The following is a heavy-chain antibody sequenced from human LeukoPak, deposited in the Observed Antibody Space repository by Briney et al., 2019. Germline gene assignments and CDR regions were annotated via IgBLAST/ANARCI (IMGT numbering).Heavy chain of an antibody. CDR1: GGSFSGYY. CDR2: INHSGST. D-gene: IGHD2-2*01. J-gene: IGHJ5*02. Sequence: SETLSLTCAVYGGSFSGYYWSWIRQPPGKGLEWIGEINHSGSTNYNPSLKSRVTISVDTSKNQFSPKLSSVTAADTAVYYCARTLGYCSSTSCQNWFDPWGQGTLVTVSS. CDR3: ARTLGYCSSTSCQNWFDP. V-gene: IGHV4-34*01.